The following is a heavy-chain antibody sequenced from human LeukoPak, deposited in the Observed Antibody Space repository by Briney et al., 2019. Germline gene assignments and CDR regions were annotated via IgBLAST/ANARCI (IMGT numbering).Heavy chain of an antibody. J-gene: IGHJ6*03. CDR1: GFTFSNYA. Sequence: GGSLRLSCAASGFTFSNYAMTWVRQAPGKGLEGVSYIGSSGSTVYYADSVKGRFTISRDNAKNSLYMQMESLRDEDTAIYYCARGGLTGDQDYYYYLYMDVWGKGTTVTVSS. CDR3: ARGGLTGDQDYYYYLYMDV. V-gene: IGHV3-48*02. CDR2: IGSSGSTV. D-gene: IGHD7-27*01.